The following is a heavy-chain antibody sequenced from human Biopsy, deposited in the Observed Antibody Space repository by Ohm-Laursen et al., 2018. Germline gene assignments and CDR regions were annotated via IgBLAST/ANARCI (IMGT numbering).Heavy chain of an antibody. J-gene: IGHJ4*01. D-gene: IGHD3-16*01. CDR3: GRSYGIMAAPVHL. Sequence: SLRLSCAAPGFTFSDYQMSWIRQTPGKGLEWVSHIGSGGSTIFHADSVKGRFTISRDDAKGSLYLQMTNLRAEDTAVYYCGRSYGIMAAPVHLWGQGTLATVSS. V-gene: IGHV3-11*01. CDR1: GFTFSDYQ. CDR2: IGSGGSTI.